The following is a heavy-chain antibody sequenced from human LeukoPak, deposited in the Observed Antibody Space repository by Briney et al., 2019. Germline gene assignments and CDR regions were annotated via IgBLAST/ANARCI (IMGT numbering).Heavy chain of an antibody. V-gene: IGHV3-30*02. Sequence: GGSLRLSCAASAFTFSSYGMHWVRQAPGKGLEWVAFNRYDGSNKYYADSVKGRFTISRDNSKNTLYLQMNSLRADDTAVYYCARGPDYRLRYWFDPWGQGTLVTVSS. CDR2: NRYDGSNK. CDR3: ARGPDYRLRYWFDP. CDR1: AFTFSSYG. D-gene: IGHD4-11*01. J-gene: IGHJ5*02.